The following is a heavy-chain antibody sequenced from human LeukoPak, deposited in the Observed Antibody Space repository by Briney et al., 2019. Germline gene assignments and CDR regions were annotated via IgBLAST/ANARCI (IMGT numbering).Heavy chain of an antibody. CDR3: AKVRVGATSFDY. V-gene: IGHV3-23*01. J-gene: IGHJ4*02. D-gene: IGHD1-26*01. Sequence: PGGSLRLSCAASGFTFSSYAMSWVRQAPGKGLEWVSAISGSGGSTYYADSVKGRFTISRDNSKNALYLQMNSLRAEDTAVYYCAKVRVGATSFDYWGQGTLVTVSS. CDR2: ISGSGGST. CDR1: GFTFSSYA.